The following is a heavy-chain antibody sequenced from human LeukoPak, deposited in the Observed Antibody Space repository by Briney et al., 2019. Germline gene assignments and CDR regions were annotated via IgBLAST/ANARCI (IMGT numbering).Heavy chain of an antibody. CDR2: TYYRSKWYN. D-gene: IGHD6-19*01. CDR1: GDTVSSNSGA. Sequence: SQTLSLTCAIFGDTVSSNSGAWNWIRQSPSRGLEWLGRTYYRSKWYNDYAMSMKSRITINSDTSKNQFSLQLTSVTPEDTAIYYCARSRPGGLAVAGFAYWDQGTLVTVSS. J-gene: IGHJ4*02. CDR3: ARSRPGGLAVAGFAY. V-gene: IGHV6-1*01.